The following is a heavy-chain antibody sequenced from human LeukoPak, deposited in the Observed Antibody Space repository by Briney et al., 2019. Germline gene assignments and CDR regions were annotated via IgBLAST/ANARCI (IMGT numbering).Heavy chain of an antibody. CDR3: AKGFTSTALFDY. Sequence: PGGSLRLSYAASGFPFSSHAMNWVRQAPGRGLEWVSGVSGSGESTYYADSVKGRFTISSDNSKQTLYLQMNSLGAEDTAVYYCAKGFTSTALFDYWGQGTLVTVSS. D-gene: IGHD5-18*01. J-gene: IGHJ4*02. V-gene: IGHV3-23*01. CDR2: VSGSGEST. CDR1: GFPFSSHA.